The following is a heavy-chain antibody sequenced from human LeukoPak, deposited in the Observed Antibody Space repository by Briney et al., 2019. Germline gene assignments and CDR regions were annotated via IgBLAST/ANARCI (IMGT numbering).Heavy chain of an antibody. CDR1: GFTFSSYA. D-gene: IGHD5-18*01. CDR3: AKDLKDGIQLWLHLGY. J-gene: IGHJ4*02. Sequence: GGSLRLSCAASGFTFSSYAMSWVRQAPGKGLEWVSAISGSGGSTYYADSVKGRFTISRDNSKNTLYLQMNSLRAEDTAVYYCAKDLKDGIQLWLHLGYWGQGTLVTVSS. CDR2: ISGSGGST. V-gene: IGHV3-23*01.